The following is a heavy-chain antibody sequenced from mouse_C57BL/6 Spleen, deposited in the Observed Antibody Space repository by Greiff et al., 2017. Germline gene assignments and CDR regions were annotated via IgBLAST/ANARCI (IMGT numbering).Heavy chain of an antibody. Sequence: EVQLVESGGGLVKPGGSLKLSCAASGFTFSSYTMSWVRQTPEQRLEWVATISGGGGNTYYPDSVKGRFTISRDNAKNTLYLQMSSLRSEDTAVYYCARDYDGFAYWGQGTLVTVSA. CDR1: GFTFSSYT. J-gene: IGHJ3*01. CDR2: ISGGGGNT. D-gene: IGHD2-4*01. V-gene: IGHV5-9*04. CDR3: ARDYDGFAY.